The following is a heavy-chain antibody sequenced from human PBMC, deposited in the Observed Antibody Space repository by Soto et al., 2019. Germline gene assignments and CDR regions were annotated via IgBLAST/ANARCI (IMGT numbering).Heavy chain of an antibody. CDR1: GGSISSGDYY. CDR2: IYYSGST. J-gene: IGHJ4*02. D-gene: IGHD3-3*01. Sequence: PSETLSLTCTVSGGSISSGDYYWSWIRQPPGKGLEWIGYIYYSGSTYYNPSLKSRVTISVDTSKNQFSLKLSSVTAADTAVYYCARGGGITIFGVENYFDYWGQGTLVTVSS. V-gene: IGHV4-30-4*01. CDR3: ARGGGITIFGVENYFDY.